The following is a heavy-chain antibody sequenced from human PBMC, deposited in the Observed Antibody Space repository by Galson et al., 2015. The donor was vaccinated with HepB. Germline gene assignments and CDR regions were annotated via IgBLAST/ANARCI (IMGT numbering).Heavy chain of an antibody. D-gene: IGHD6-6*01. CDR3: ATARYTTSPPDN. V-gene: IGHV1-18*01. Sequence: SVKVSCKASGYTFTNFGISWVRQAPGQGLEWMAWISAYNGNTDYARKFQGRVTMTTDTSTSTAYMELRSLTSDDTAVYYCATARYTTSPPDNWGQGTLVTVSS. CDR2: ISAYNGNT. J-gene: IGHJ4*02. CDR1: GYTFTNFG.